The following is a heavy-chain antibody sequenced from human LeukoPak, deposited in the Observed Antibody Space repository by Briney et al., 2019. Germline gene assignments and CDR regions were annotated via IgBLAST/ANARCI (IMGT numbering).Heavy chain of an antibody. Sequence: NSSLKSRVTISVDTSKNQFSLKLSSVTAADTAVYYCARDLKYGDYWGQGTLVTVSS. V-gene: IGHV4-39*07. D-gene: IGHD4-17*01. CDR3: ARDLKYGDY. J-gene: IGHJ4*02.